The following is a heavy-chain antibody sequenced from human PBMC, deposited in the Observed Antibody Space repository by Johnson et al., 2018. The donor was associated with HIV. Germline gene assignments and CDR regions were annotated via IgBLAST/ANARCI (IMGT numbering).Heavy chain of an antibody. Sequence: QVQLVESGGGVVQPGRSLRLTCAASGFTFSGYGIHWVRQAPGKGLAWVSVIYSGGSTYYADSVKGRFTISRDNSKNTLYLQMNSLRAEDTAVYYCAKDQASGYYCDAFDIWGQGTMVTVSS. J-gene: IGHJ3*02. CDR1: GFTFSGYG. CDR3: AKDQASGYYCDAFDI. V-gene: IGHV3-NL1*01. D-gene: IGHD3-22*01. CDR2: IYSGGST.